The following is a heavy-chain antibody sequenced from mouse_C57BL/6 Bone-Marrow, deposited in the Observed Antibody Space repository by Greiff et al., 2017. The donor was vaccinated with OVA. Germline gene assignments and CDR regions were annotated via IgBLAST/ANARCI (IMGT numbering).Heavy chain of an antibody. D-gene: IGHD1-1*01. Sequence: QVQLQQPGAELVKPGASVKMSCKASGYTFTSYWITWVKQRPGQGLEWIGDIYPGSGSTNYNEKFKSKATLTVDTSSSTAYMQLSSLTSEDSAVYDCAREGITTVVGGYWGQGTTLTVSS. CDR1: GYTFTSYW. J-gene: IGHJ2*01. CDR3: AREGITTVVGGY. CDR2: IYPGSGST. V-gene: IGHV1-55*01.